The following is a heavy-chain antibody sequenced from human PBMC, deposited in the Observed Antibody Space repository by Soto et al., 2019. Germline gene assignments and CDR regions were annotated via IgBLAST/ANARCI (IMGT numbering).Heavy chain of an antibody. D-gene: IGHD3-22*01. Sequence: QVQLVQSGAEVKKPGASVRVSCKTSGYAFTTYAIHWVRQAPGQRLEWMGWINPGDGNTKYSQNFQGRVTITRDTSATKAYMELSSLRSEDTAVYYCAREDYYDGSGYKGGFDYWGQGTLVTVSS. J-gene: IGHJ4*02. CDR3: AREDYYDGSGYKGGFDY. CDR1: GYAFTTYA. CDR2: INPGDGNT. V-gene: IGHV1-3*01.